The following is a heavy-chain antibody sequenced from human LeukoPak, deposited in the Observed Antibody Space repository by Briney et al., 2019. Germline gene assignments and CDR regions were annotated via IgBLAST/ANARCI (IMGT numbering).Heavy chain of an antibody. CDR1: GVSFSGYY. V-gene: IGHV4-34*01. CDR2: INHSGST. J-gene: IGHJ4*02. D-gene: IGHD6-13*01. Sequence: ASETLSLTCAVYGVSFSGYYWSWIRQPPGKGLEWIGEINHSGSTNYNPSLKSRVTISVDTSKNQFSLKLSSVTAADTAVYYCARIAAAGPDYWGQGTLVTVSS. CDR3: ARIAAAGPDY.